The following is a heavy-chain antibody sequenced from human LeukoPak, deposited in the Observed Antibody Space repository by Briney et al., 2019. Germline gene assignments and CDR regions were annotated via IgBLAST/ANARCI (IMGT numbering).Heavy chain of an antibody. V-gene: IGHV4-59*01. J-gene: IGHJ4*02. CDR2: IYYSGST. D-gene: IGHD3-10*01. CDR1: GGSISSYY. Sequence: KPSETLSLTCTVSGGSISSYYWSWLRQPPGKGLEWIGYIYYSGSTNYNPSLKSRVTISVDTSKNQFSLKLSSVTAADTAVYYCARGKQYYYASFDYWGQGTLVTVSS. CDR3: ARGKQYYYASFDY.